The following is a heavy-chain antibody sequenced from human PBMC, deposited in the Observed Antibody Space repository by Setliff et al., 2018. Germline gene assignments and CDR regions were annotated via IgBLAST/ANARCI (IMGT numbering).Heavy chain of an antibody. CDR1: GFAFSNYE. Sequence: GGSLRLSCAAFGFAFSNYEMIWVRQAPGKGLEGVSYITSSSSTIDYADSVKGRFTISRDDAKNSLYLQMNSLRAEDTAVYYCARVIYFHYMDVWGKGTTVTVSS. J-gene: IGHJ6*03. CDR2: ITSSSSTI. CDR3: ARVIYFHYMDV. V-gene: IGHV3-48*01.